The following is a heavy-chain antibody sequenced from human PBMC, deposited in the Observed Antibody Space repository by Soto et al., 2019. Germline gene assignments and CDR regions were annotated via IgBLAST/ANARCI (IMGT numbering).Heavy chain of an antibody. D-gene: IGHD2-2*01. Sequence: QVQLVQSGAEVKKPGSSVKVSCKASGGTFSRYSFTWVRQAPGHGLEWMGRIMPVFGIASYAQKFQGRVTITADDSTSTAFMELGSLRSEDTAVYYCAREDRDRETGLVPAAIDGMDVWGQGTTVTVSS. CDR1: GGTFSRYS. CDR2: IMPVFGIA. J-gene: IGHJ6*02. CDR3: AREDRDRETGLVPAAIDGMDV. V-gene: IGHV1-69*08.